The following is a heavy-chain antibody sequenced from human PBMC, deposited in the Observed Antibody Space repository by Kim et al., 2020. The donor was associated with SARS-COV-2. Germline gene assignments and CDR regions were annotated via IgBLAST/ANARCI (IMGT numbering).Heavy chain of an antibody. Sequence: GGSLRLSCTASGFTFGDYAMSWFRQAPGKGLEWVGFIRSKAYGGTTEYAASVKGRFTISRDDSKSIAYLQMNSLKTEDTAVYYFTRRIAAGVGDYWGQGTLVTVSS. V-gene: IGHV3-49*03. CDR2: IRSKAYGGTT. J-gene: IGHJ4*02. CDR1: GFTFGDYA. D-gene: IGHD6-13*01. CDR3: TRRIAAGVGDY.